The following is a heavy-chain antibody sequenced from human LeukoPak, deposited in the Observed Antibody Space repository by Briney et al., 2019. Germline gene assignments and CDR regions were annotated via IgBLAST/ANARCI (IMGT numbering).Heavy chain of an antibody. CDR1: GITLSNYG. CDR3: GKGGPYCSGGSCYSDY. D-gene: IGHD2-15*01. Sequence: PGGSLRLSCAVSGITLSNYGMIWVRQAPGKGREWVAGISGSGGGTYYADSVKGRFTISRDNSKNTLYLQMNSLRAEDTAVYYCGKGGPYCSGGSCYSDYWGQGTLVTVSS. V-gene: IGHV3-23*01. J-gene: IGHJ4*02. CDR2: ISGSGGGT.